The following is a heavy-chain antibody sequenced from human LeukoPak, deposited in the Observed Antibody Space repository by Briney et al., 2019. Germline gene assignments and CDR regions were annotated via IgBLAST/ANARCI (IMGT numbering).Heavy chain of an antibody. V-gene: IGHV1-18*01. CDR2: ISAYNGNT. J-gene: IGHJ6*02. D-gene: IGHD2-15*01. CDR3: ARYSHNSPYYYYGMDL. CDR1: GYTFTSYD. Sequence: GASVKVSCKASGYTFTSYDINWVRQAPGQGLEWMGWISAYNGNTNYAQKLQGRVTMTTDTSTSTAYMELRSLRSDDTAVYYCARYSHNSPYYYYGMDLWDQATAVTASS.